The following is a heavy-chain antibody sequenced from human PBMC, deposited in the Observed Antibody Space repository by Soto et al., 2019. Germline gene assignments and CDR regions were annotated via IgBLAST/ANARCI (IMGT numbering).Heavy chain of an antibody. J-gene: IGHJ4*02. CDR3: THRDVHY. Sequence: PSQTLSLTCAISGDSVSSNSAAWNWIRQSSSRGLEWLGRTYFRSKWYTGYAPSVKSRITINPDTSKNQFSLQLTSVTPEDTAVYYCTHRDVHYWGQGTLVTVSS. V-gene: IGHV6-1*01. CDR2: TYFRSKWYT. CDR1: GDSVSSNSAA.